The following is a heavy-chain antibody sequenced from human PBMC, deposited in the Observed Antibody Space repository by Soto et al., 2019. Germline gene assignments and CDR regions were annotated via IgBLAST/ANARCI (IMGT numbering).Heavy chain of an antibody. J-gene: IGHJ3*02. D-gene: IGHD1-1*01. V-gene: IGHV3-23*01. CDR2: ISSSGGTT. CDR1: ELTFSNYA. CDR3: AKDIQGRGATTGDDAFDI. Sequence: EVQLLESGGGLVQPGGSLRLSCVGSELTFSNYAMNGVRRAPGEGPEWVSLISSSGGTTYYADSVKGRFSISRDNSKNTLYLQMNSLRVEDTAIYYCAKDIQGRGATTGDDAFDIWGQGTMVTVSS.